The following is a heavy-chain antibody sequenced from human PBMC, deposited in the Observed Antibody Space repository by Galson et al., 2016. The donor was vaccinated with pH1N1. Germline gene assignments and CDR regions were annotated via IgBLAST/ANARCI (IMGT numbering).Heavy chain of an antibody. V-gene: IGHV5-51*01. CDR3: AREDPGDLYSH. D-gene: IGHD2-21*01. CDR1: GYTFTDYW. Sequence: QSGAEVKKSGESLKISCEASGYTFTDYWIGWVRQTPGTGLEWIGIIYPRDSDTRYRPSFQGHVTFSADESISSAYLQWSSLKASDSGIYYCAREDPGDLYSHWGQGTLVTVSS. CDR2: IYPRDSDT. J-gene: IGHJ4*02.